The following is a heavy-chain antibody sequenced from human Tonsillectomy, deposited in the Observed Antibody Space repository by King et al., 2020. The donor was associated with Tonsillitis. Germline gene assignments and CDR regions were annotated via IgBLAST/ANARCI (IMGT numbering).Heavy chain of an antibody. V-gene: IGHV3-48*01. Sequence: VQLVESGGGFVQPGGSLRLSCAASGCTFSTYSMNWVRQAPGKGLEWVSYISSSSSIIYYADSVKGRFTISRYNAKNSLYLQMNSLRAKDTAVYYCARIVGATTRDDYWGQGPLVTVSS. CDR3: ARIVGATTRDDY. J-gene: IGHJ4*02. CDR1: GCTFSTYS. CDR2: ISSSSSII. D-gene: IGHD1-26*01.